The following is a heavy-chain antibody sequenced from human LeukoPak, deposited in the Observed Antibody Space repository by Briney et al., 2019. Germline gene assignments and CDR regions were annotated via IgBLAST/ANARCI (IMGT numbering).Heavy chain of an antibody. CDR3: AGWEILGGWSHWFFDL. CDR2: IYTSGST. J-gene: IGHJ2*01. V-gene: IGHV4-4*07. D-gene: IGHD6-19*01. Sequence: SETLSLTCTVSAGSISGYYGSWIRQPAGKGLGWIGRIYTSGSTNYNPSLKSRVTMSVDTSKNQFSLKLSSVTAADTAVYYCAGWEILGGWSHWFFDLWGRVTLVSVSS. CDR1: AGSISGYY.